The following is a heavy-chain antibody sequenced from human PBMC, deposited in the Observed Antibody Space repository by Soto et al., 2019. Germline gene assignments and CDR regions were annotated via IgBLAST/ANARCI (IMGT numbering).Heavy chain of an antibody. J-gene: IGHJ6*02. CDR3: AKDRGLYYYHGMDV. CDR2: ISYDGSNK. Sequence: QVQLVESGGGVVQPGRSLRLSCAASGFTFSSYGMHWVRQAPGKGLEWGAVISYDGSNKYYADSVKGRFTISRDNSKNTLYLQMNSLRAEDTAVYYCAKDRGLYYYHGMDVWGQGTTVTVSS. V-gene: IGHV3-30*18. CDR1: GFTFSSYG.